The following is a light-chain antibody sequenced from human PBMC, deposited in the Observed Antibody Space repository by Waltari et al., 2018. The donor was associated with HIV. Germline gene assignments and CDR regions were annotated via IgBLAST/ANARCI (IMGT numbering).Light chain of an antibody. CDR3: ASWDDSLNGVI. J-gene: IGLJ2*01. CDR1: TSNIGTRP. CDR2: RSD. Sequence: QSVLTQPPSASGTPGQSVTISCSGSTSNIGTRPVNWYQQLAGSAPKLLIYRSDLRPSGVPDRFSGSKSATSASLAISGLQSEDEATYYCASWDDSLNGVIFGGGTELTVL. V-gene: IGLV1-44*01.